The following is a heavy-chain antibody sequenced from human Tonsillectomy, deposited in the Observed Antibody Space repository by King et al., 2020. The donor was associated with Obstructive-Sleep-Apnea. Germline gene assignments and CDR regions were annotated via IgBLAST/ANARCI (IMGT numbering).Heavy chain of an antibody. V-gene: IGHV4-39*07. Sequence: LQLQESGPGLVKPSETLSLTCTVSGDSISTSYYWSWIRQPPGKGLEWIGSVYYSGTTYYNPSLKSRVTISVDTSQNQFSLNLRSATAADTAVYYCARGPSLGEENDYWGQGTLVSVSS. CDR1: GDSISTSYY. CDR2: VYYSGTT. J-gene: IGHJ4*02. CDR3: ARGPSLGEENDY. D-gene: IGHD2-21*01.